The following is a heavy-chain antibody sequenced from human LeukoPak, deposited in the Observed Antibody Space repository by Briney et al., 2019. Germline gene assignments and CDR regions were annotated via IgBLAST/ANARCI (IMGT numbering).Heavy chain of an antibody. J-gene: IGHJ4*02. Sequence: SETLSLTCTVSNDSITSYSWNWIRQPPGKGLEWIGSIYYSGSADYIPSPRNRLTISVDTSKNEFSLKLSSVSAADTAVYYCTSPQVVAATPAVRFDYWGQGTLVTVSS. D-gene: IGHD2-15*01. V-gene: IGHV4-59*01. CDR3: TSPQVVAATPAVRFDY. CDR2: IYYSGSA. CDR1: NDSITSYS.